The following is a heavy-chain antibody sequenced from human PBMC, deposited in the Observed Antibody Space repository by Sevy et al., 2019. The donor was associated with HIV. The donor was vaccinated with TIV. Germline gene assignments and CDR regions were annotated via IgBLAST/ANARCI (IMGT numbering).Heavy chain of an antibody. CDR2: IKRDGSSI. Sequence: GGSLRLSCVTSGFTFSRNWMHWVRQAPGKGLEWVSRIKRDGSSISYADSVKGRFTISRDNAKNTLYLQMNSLRVEDTAVYYCARVDYGMDVWGQRTTVTVSS. CDR3: ARVDYGMDV. V-gene: IGHV3-74*01. J-gene: IGHJ6*02. CDR1: GFTFSRNW.